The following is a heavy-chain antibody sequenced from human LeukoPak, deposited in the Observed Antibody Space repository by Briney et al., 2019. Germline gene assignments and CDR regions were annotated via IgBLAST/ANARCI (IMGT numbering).Heavy chain of an antibody. CDR2: ISYDGSNK. Sequence: TGGSLRLSCAASGFTFSSYAMHWVRQAPGKGLEWVAVISYDGSNKYYADSVKGRFTISRDNSKNTLYLQMNSLRAEDTAVYYCAKMEVVTADDKYFQYWGQGTLVTVSS. V-gene: IGHV3-30-3*02. CDR3: AKMEVVTADDKYFQY. CDR1: GFTFSSYA. J-gene: IGHJ1*01. D-gene: IGHD2-21*02.